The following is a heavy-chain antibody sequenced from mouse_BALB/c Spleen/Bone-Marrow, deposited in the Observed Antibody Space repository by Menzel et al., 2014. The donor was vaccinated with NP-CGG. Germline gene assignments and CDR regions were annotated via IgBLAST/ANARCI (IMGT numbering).Heavy chain of an antibody. D-gene: IGHD2-4*01. CDR3: ANYDYGWYFDV. Sequence: EVQLQQSGAELVKPGASVKLSCTASGFNIKDTYMHWVKQRPEQGLEWIGRIDPANGNTKYDPKFQGKATITADTSSNIAYLQLSSLTSEDTAVYYCANYDYGWYFDVWGAGTTVTVSS. J-gene: IGHJ1*01. CDR1: GFNIKDTY. CDR2: IDPANGNT. V-gene: IGHV14-3*02.